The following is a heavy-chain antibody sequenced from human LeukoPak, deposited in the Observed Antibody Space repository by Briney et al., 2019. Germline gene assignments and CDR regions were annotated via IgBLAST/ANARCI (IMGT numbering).Heavy chain of an antibody. Sequence: GESLRLSCAASGFTSSSYAMSWVRQAPGKGLEWVSSISGSGGSTFYADSVKGRFTVSRDNSKNTLYLQMSSLRAEDTAVYYCAKSLFASGSYVGFDIWGQGTMVTVSS. CDR1: GFTSSSYA. CDR2: ISGSGGST. V-gene: IGHV3-23*01. J-gene: IGHJ3*02. CDR3: AKSLFASGSYVGFDI. D-gene: IGHD3-10*01.